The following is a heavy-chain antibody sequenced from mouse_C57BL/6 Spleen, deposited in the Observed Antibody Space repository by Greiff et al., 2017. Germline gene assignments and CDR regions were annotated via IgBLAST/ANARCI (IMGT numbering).Heavy chain of an antibody. CDR1: GYTFTDYY. Sequence: VQLQQSGPELVKPGASVKISCKASGYTFTDYYMNWVKQSHGKSLEWIGDINPNNGGTSYNQKFKGKATLTVDKSSSTAYMELRSLTSEDSAVYYCAREGLGGGYAMDYWGQGTSVTVSS. D-gene: IGHD4-1*01. V-gene: IGHV1-26*01. CDR3: AREGLGGGYAMDY. J-gene: IGHJ4*01. CDR2: INPNNGGT.